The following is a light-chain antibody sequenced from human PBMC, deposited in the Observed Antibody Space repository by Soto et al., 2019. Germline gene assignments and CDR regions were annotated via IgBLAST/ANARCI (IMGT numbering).Light chain of an antibody. CDR2: SAS. CDR1: QSISTE. V-gene: IGKV3-15*01. CDR3: QQGHNSPLT. Sequence: EIVMTQSPATLSLSPGERVTLSCRASQSISTELAWYQQKPGQPPRLLIYSASTRATGVPARFTGSGSGSEFTLTISGLQSEDFAVYYCQQGHNSPLTFGQGTRLEI. J-gene: IGKJ2*01.